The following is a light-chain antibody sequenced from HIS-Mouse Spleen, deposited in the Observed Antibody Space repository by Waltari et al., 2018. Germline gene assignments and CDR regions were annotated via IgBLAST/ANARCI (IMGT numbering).Light chain of an antibody. Sequence: AIQLTQSPSSLSASVGDRVTITCRASQGISSALAWYQQKPGKAPKLLSYDASSLESGVPSRFSGSGSGTDFTLTISSLQPEDFATYYCQQFNSYPTFGPGTKVDIK. J-gene: IGKJ3*01. CDR3: QQFNSYPT. CDR2: DAS. V-gene: IGKV1-13*02. CDR1: QGISSA.